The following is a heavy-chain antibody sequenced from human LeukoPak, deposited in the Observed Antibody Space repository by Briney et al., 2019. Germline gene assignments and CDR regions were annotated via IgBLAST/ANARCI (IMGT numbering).Heavy chain of an antibody. Sequence: GGSLSLSCAASGFTFSSYAMHWVRQAPGKGLEWVAVISYDGSNKYYADSVKGRFTISRDNSKNTLYLQMNSLRAEDTAVYYCARDLRYYDSSGYETSRGFDYWGQGTLVTVSS. CDR3: ARDLRYYDSSGYETSRGFDY. V-gene: IGHV3-30*04. CDR2: ISYDGSNK. CDR1: GFTFSSYA. J-gene: IGHJ4*02. D-gene: IGHD3-22*01.